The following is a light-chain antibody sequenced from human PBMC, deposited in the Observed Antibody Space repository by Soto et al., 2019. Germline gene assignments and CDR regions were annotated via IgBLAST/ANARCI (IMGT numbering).Light chain of an antibody. Sequence: DIQMTQSPSSVSASVGDTVTVTCRASQGISRWLAWYQQKAGKAPRLLIYAASSLQNGVPPRFSGTYSGTDFSLTISSLQPGDSATYFCQQTRDFPRTFGGGTKVDIK. V-gene: IGKV1-12*01. CDR1: QGISRW. J-gene: IGKJ4*01. CDR2: AAS. CDR3: QQTRDFPRT.